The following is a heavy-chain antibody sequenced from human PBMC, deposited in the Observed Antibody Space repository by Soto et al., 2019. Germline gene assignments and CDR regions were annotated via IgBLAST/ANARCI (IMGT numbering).Heavy chain of an antibody. CDR1: GFTFSDYY. Sequence: GGSLRLSCAASGFTFSDYYMSWIRQAPGKGLEWVSYISNSGSTKFYADSVTGRFTISRDNAKNSLHLQMNSLRVDDTAVYFCARDHNWAFDYWAPGTLVTVSS. CDR2: ISNSGSTK. CDR3: ARDHNWAFDY. D-gene: IGHD1-1*01. V-gene: IGHV3-11*01. J-gene: IGHJ4*02.